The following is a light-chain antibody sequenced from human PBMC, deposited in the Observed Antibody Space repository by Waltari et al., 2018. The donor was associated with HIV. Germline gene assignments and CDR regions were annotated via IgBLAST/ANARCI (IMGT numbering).Light chain of an antibody. J-gene: IGLJ3*02. CDR3: LTWDDTVNGRV. CDR1: TSNIGGNS. CDR2: NTK. V-gene: IGLV1-44*01. Sequence: QSVLTQPPSASGTPGQTVTISCSGNTSNIGGNSVNWYQQFPGTAPKLLIHNTKRRPSGVPDRFSGSKSGTSASLAISGLQSDDEADYYCLTWDDTVNGRVFGGGTKLTVL.